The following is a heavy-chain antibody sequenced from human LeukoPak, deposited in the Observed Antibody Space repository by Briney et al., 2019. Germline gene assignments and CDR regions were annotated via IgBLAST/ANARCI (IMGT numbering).Heavy chain of an antibody. CDR3: ARGGLDGNFDY. J-gene: IGHJ4*02. CDR1: GGSISSGGYY. V-gene: IGHV4-30-2*01. D-gene: IGHD4-17*01. CDR2: IYHSGST. Sequence: SETLSLTCTVSGGSISSGGYYWSWIRQPPGKGLEWIGYIYHSGSTYYNPSLKSRVTISVDRSKNQFSLKLSSVTAADTAVYYCARGGLDGNFDYWGQGTLVTVSS.